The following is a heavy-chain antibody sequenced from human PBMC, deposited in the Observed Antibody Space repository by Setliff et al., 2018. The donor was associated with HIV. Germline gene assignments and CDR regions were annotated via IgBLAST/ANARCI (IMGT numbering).Heavy chain of an antibody. D-gene: IGHD2-21*01. CDR3: ASRCGGDF. CDR2: IYDSGSS. J-gene: IGHJ4*02. V-gene: IGHV4-31*03. Sequence: PSETLSLTCTVSGASISSPNYYWSWIRQHPGKGLEFIGCIYDSGSSYYNPSLKSRVVISLDTSKNQFSLRLSSETAADTAVYYCASRCGGDFWGQGTLVTVSS. CDR1: GASISSPNYY.